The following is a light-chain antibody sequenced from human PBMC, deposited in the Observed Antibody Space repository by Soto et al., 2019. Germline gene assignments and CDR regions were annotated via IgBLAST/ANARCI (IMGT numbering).Light chain of an antibody. CDR3: CSYAGSNVV. J-gene: IGLJ2*01. V-gene: IGLV2-23*01. CDR1: SSDVGSYNL. CDR2: EGS. Sequence: QSALTQPASVSGSPGQSITISCTGTSSDVGSYNLVSWYQQHPGKAPKLMIYEGSKRPSGVSNRFSGSKSGNTASLTISGLQAGDEADYYCCSYAGSNVVFGGGTKLTVL.